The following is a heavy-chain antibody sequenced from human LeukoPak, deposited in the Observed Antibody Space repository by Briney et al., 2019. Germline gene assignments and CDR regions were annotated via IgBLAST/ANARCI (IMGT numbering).Heavy chain of an antibody. D-gene: IGHD2-2*01. Sequence: PGGSLRLSCAASGLIFSSYAMNWGRQAPGKGLEWVSAISGSGDGTYYADSVKGRFTVSRDNSKNTLYLQMNNLRAEDSAVYYCAKGVGGYCSSTDCRAYDNWGQGTLVTVSS. J-gene: IGHJ4*02. V-gene: IGHV3-23*01. CDR1: GLIFSSYA. CDR3: AKGVGGYCSSTDCRAYDN. CDR2: ISGSGDGT.